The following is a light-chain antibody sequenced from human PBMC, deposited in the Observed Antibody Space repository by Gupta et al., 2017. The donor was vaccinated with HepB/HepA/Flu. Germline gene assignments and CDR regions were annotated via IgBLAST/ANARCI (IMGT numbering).Light chain of an antibody. CDR3: QQSNSFPFT. CDR1: QDISTW. Sequence: DIQMTQSPSSVSASVGDRVTTTCRASQDISTWLAWYQQEPGKAPKLLIYGASTLQSGVPSRFSGSRSGTDFTLTISSLQPEDFATYYCQQSNSFPFTFGPGTKVDIK. J-gene: IGKJ3*01. CDR2: GAS. V-gene: IGKV1-12*01.